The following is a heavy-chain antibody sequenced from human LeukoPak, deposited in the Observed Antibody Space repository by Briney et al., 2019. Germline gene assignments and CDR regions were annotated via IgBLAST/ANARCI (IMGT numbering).Heavy chain of an antibody. J-gene: IGHJ4*02. Sequence: GGSLRLSCAASGFTFSSDEMNWVRQAPGKGLEWVSYISSSGNTIYYADSVKGRFTISRDNAKNSLYLQMSSLRAEDTAVYYCARRSSRSFDYWGRGTLVAVSS. CDR1: GFTFSSDE. V-gene: IGHV3-48*03. CDR2: ISSSGNTI. CDR3: ARRSSRSFDY. D-gene: IGHD2/OR15-2a*01.